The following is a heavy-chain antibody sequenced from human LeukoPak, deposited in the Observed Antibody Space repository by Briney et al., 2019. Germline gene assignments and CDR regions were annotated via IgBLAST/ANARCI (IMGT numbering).Heavy chain of an antibody. J-gene: IGHJ4*02. Sequence: GGSLRLSCAASGFTFDDYAMHWVRQAPGKGLEWVSGISWNSGSIGYADSVEGRFTISRDNAKNSLYLQMNSLRAEDTAVYYCVRDNPRQQGFAYWGQGTLVTVSS. CDR2: ISWNSGSI. D-gene: IGHD6-13*01. CDR3: VRDNPRQQGFAY. V-gene: IGHV3-9*01. CDR1: GFTFDDYA.